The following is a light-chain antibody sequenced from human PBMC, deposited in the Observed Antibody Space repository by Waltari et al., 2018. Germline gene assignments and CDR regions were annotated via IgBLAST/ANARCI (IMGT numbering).Light chain of an antibody. CDR3: SSYTSSSTLGV. CDR1: SSDVGGYNY. J-gene: IGLJ3*02. Sequence: QSALTQPASVSGSPGQSITISCTGTSSDVGGYNYVSWYQQHPGKAPELMIYEVSNRPSGVSDRFAGSKSGHTAALTISWLQAEDEADYYCSSYTSSSTLGVFGGGTKLTVL. V-gene: IGLV2-14*01. CDR2: EVS.